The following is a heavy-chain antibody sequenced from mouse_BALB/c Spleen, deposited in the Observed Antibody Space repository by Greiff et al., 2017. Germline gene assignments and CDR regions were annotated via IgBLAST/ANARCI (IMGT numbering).Heavy chain of an antibody. CDR2: ISSGGST. V-gene: IGHV5-6-5*01. Sequence: EVKLQESGGGLVKPGGSLKLSCAASGFTFSSYAMSWVRQTPEKRLEWVASISSGGSTYYPDSVKGRFTISRDNARNILYLQMSSLRSEDTAMYYCARDHGNYYWGQGTTLTVSS. J-gene: IGHJ2*01. CDR3: ARDHGNYY. CDR1: GFTFSSYA. D-gene: IGHD2-1*01.